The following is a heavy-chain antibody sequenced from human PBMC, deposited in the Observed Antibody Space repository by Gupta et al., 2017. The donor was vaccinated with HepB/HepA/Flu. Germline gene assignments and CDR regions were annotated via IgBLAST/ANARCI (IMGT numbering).Heavy chain of an antibody. CDR2: IRSSSSYI. D-gene: IGHD2-2*02. J-gene: IGHJ6*03. CDR3: ARDHVGVVPAAIPDYYYYYMDG. V-gene: IGHV3-21*01. Sequence: EVQLVESGGGLVKPGGSLRLSCAASGFTFSSYSMHWVRQAPGKGLEWVSSIRSSSSYIYYADSVKGRFTIARENAKNPRYLQMNSLRDEDTAVYYCARDHVGVVPAAIPDYYYYYMDGWGKGTTGNVA. CDR1: GFTFSSYS.